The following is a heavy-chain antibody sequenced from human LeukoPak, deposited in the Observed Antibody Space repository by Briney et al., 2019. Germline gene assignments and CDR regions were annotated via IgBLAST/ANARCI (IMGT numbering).Heavy chain of an antibody. CDR3: TTEPGAYCSGGSCYQNFDY. Sequence: PGGTLRLSCAASGFTFSNHGMNWVRQAPGKGLEWVGLIRNKAYGGTTDYAAPVKGRFTISRDDSKNTLYLQMNSLKTEDTAVYYCTTEPGAYCSGGSCYQNFDYWGQGTLVTVSS. CDR2: IRNKAYGGTT. D-gene: IGHD2-15*01. J-gene: IGHJ4*02. CDR1: GFTFSNHG. V-gene: IGHV3-15*01.